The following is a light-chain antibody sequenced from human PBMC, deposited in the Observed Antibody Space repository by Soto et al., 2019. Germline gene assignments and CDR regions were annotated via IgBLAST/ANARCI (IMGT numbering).Light chain of an antibody. Sequence: QSALSQPPSAAGSPGQSVTISCTGTNSDVGGYKYVSWYQQHPGKAPKIMIYEINKRSSGVPDRFWGSKSGNTASLTISGLQAEDGAEYYCCSYAGTYYVFGTGTKVTVL. CDR3: CSYAGTYYV. J-gene: IGLJ1*01. CDR2: EIN. CDR1: NSDVGGYKY. V-gene: IGLV2-8*01.